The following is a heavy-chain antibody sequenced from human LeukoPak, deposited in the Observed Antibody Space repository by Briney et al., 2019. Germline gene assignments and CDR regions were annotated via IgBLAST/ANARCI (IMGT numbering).Heavy chain of an antibody. CDR2: ISGSGGRT. CDR3: ARDTPYSGSYYGYFDY. D-gene: IGHD1-26*01. V-gene: IGHV3-23*01. CDR1: GFTFTFYA. Sequence: PGGSLRLSCAASGFTFTFYAMSWVRQAPGKGLEWVSAISGSGGRTYYADSVKGRFTISRDNSKNTLYLQMNSLRAEDTAVYYCARDTPYSGSYYGYFDYWGQGTLVTVSS. J-gene: IGHJ4*02.